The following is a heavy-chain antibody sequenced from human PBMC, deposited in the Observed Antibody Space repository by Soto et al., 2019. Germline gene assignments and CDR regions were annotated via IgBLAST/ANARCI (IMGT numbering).Heavy chain of an antibody. J-gene: IGHJ6*02. CDR2: ISGSGGST. Sequence: GGSLRLSCAASGFTFSSYAMSWVRQAPGKGLEWVSAISGSGGSTYYADSVKGRFTISRDNSKNTLYLQMNSLRAEDTAVYYCAKEGDCSSTSCYPYYYYYGMDVWGQGTTVTVSS. V-gene: IGHV3-23*01. CDR1: GFTFSSYA. D-gene: IGHD2-2*01. CDR3: AKEGDCSSTSCYPYYYYYGMDV.